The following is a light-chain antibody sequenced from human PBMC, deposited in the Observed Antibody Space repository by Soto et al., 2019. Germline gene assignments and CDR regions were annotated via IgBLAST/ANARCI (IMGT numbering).Light chain of an antibody. CDR2: KSS. CDR1: QSLVHSDGNKY. CDR3: MQATQIPWT. Sequence: DVVMTQTPLSSPVTLGQPASISCRSSQSLVHSDGNKYLSWFQQRPGQPPRLLIQKSSIRFSGDPDRFSGSGAGTDVTLKISRVEAEDVGDYYCMQATQIPWTFGQGTKVEIK. J-gene: IGKJ1*01. V-gene: IGKV2-24*01.